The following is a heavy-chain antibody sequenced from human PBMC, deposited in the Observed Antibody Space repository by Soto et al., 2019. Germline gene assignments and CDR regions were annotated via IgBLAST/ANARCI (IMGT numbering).Heavy chain of an antibody. CDR3: ASSLGYCSSPSCSPWAVFDY. J-gene: IGHJ4*02. CDR1: GGSISSGGYY. CDR2: IYYSGST. Sequence: SETLSLTCTVSGGSISSGGYYWSWIRQHPGKGLEWIGYIYYSGSTYYNPSLKSRVTISVDTSKNQFSLKLSSVTAAHTAVYYCASSLGYCSSPSCSPWAVFDYWGQGTLVTVSS. D-gene: IGHD2-2*01. V-gene: IGHV4-31*03.